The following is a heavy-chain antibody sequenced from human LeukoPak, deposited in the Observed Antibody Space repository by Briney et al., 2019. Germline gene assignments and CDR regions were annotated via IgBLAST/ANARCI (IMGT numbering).Heavy chain of an antibody. CDR3: ASFVGGHDYAPDY. CDR1: GFTFNMYS. D-gene: IGHD4-17*01. J-gene: IGHJ4*02. V-gene: IGHV3-48*04. Sequence: GRSLRLSCAASGFTFNMYSLNWVRQAPGTGLQWVAYISYSGRTVFYADSVKGRFTISRDNTNSTLYLQMNSLRAGDTAVYYCASFVGGHDYAPDYWGQGTLVTVSS. CDR2: ISYSGRTV.